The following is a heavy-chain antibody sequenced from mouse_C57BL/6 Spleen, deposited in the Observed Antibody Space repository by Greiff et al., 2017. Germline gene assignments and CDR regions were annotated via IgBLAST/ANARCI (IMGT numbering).Heavy chain of an antibody. CDR3: ARGDFYYCNYYV. J-gene: IGHJ2*01. Sequence: QVQLQQPGAELVKPGASVKLSCKASGYTFTSYWMHWVKQRPGRGLAWIGGIDPNSGGTKYNEKFKGKATLTVDQSSSTAYMQLSSLTSADSAVYNGARGDFYYCNYYVWGQGTTLTVSS. CDR2: IDPNSGGT. D-gene: IGHD2-1*01. CDR1: GYTFTSYW. V-gene: IGHV1-72*01.